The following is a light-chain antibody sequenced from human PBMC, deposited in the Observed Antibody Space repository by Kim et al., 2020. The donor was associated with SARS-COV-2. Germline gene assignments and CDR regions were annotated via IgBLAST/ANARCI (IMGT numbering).Light chain of an antibody. CDR1: SSNIGSND. Sequence: QSVLTQPPSSSGTPGQRVTISCSGSSSNIGSNDVNWYQQLPGTAPKLLVSVNNHRPSGVPDRISASKSGTSASLAISGLRSEDEADYYCATWDDRLNGELFGGGTKVTVL. V-gene: IGLV1-44*01. J-gene: IGLJ2*01. CDR2: VNN. CDR3: ATWDDRLNGEL.